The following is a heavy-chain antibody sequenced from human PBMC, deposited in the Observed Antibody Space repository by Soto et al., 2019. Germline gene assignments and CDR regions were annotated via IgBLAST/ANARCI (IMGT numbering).Heavy chain of an antibody. Sequence: TLSLTSTVSGGAIRSGGYYWSWIRQHPGKGQGWIGYIGDSGSTYYTPSLKSRVTISVDTSKNQFSLKLRSVTAADSAVYHCGRESGETWDYEASWGQGPPATVSS. CDR3: GRESGETWDYEAS. J-gene: IGHJ5*02. V-gene: IGHV4-31*03. CDR2: IGDSGST. CDR1: GGAIRSGGYY. D-gene: IGHD1-7*01.